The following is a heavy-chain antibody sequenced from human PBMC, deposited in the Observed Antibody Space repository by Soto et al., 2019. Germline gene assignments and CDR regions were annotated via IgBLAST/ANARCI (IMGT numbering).Heavy chain of an antibody. Sequence: QVQLVQSGAEVKKSGASVKVSCKASGYTFSDYFIQWLRQAPGQGLEWVAWINPKTAATNYAKKFQDRVTVTIDTSFSTAYLELTRLRPDDTALYYCARIKWGLDYYSGMDVWGQGTAVTVSS. J-gene: IGHJ6*02. CDR3: ARIKWGLDYYSGMDV. CDR1: GYTFSDYF. V-gene: IGHV1-2*02. CDR2: INPKTAAT. D-gene: IGHD1-26*01.